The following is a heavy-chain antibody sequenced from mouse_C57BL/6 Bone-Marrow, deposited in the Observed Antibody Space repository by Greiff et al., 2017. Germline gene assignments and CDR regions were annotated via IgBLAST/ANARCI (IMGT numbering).Heavy chain of an antibody. Sequence: QVQLQQSGAELARPGASVKLSCKASGYTFTSYGISWVKQRTGQGLEWIGEIYPRSGNTYYNEKFKCKATLTADKSSSTAYMELRSLTSEDSAVYFCARRQLRHYFDYWGQGTTLTVSS. D-gene: IGHD3-2*02. J-gene: IGHJ2*01. CDR3: ARRQLRHYFDY. V-gene: IGHV1-81*01. CDR2: IYPRSGNT. CDR1: GYTFTSYG.